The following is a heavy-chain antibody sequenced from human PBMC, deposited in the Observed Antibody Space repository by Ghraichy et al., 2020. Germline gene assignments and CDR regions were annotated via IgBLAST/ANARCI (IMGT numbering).Heavy chain of an antibody. J-gene: IGHJ4*02. Sequence: GESLNISCAASGFTFSSYAMSWVRQAPGKGLEWVSAISGSGGSTYYADSVKGRFTISRDNSKNTLYLQMNSLRAEDTAVYYCAKAPWRELQYFDYWGQGTLVTVSS. D-gene: IGHD1-26*01. CDR2: ISGSGGST. CDR3: AKAPWRELQYFDY. V-gene: IGHV3-23*01. CDR1: GFTFSSYA.